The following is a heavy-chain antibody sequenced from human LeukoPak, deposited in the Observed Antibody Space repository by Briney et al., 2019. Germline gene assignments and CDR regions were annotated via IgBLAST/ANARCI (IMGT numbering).Heavy chain of an antibody. CDR1: GGTFSSYA. J-gene: IGHJ3*01. CDR3: AINTYYYDSSGYGLD. CDR2: IIPIFGTA. Sequence: GASVKVSCKASGGTFSSYAISWVRQAPGQGLEWMGGIIPIFGTANYAQKFQGRVTITADESTSTAYMELSSLRSEDTAVYYCAINTYYYDSSGYGLDWGQGTMVTVSS. V-gene: IGHV1-69*13. D-gene: IGHD3-22*01.